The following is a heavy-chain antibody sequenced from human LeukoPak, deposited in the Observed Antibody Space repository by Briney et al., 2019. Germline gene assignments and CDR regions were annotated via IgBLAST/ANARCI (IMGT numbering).Heavy chain of an antibody. V-gene: IGHV4-59*01. Sequence: SETLSLTCIVSGDSISNYYWTWLRQPPGKGLEWIGYIYDSGSSKYDPSLRSRVSMSMDTSKSQFSLKLRSVTAADTAVYYCARGSGSSFYYYYMDVRGRGTTVIVS. CDR1: GDSISNYY. D-gene: IGHD3-3*01. CDR2: IYDSGSS. J-gene: IGHJ6*03. CDR3: ARGSGSSFYYYYMDV.